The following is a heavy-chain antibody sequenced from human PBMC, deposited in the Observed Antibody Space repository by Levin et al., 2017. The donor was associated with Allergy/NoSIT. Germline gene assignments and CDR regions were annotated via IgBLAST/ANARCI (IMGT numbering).Heavy chain of an antibody. CDR1: GFTFSSYD. J-gene: IGHJ3*02. D-gene: IGHD3-10*01. V-gene: IGHV3-13*04. CDR3: ARRGTMVRGAIDAFDI. Sequence: PGGSLRLSCAASGFTFSSYDMHWVRQSTGKGLEWVSGIGIAGDTDYLGSVKGRFTISRENAKNSLYLQMNSLRAGDTAVYYCARRGTMVRGAIDAFDIWGQGTMVTVSS. CDR2: IGIAGDT.